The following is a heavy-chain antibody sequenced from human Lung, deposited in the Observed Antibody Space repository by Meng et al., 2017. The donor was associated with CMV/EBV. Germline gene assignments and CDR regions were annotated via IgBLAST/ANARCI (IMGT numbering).Heavy chain of an antibody. CDR3: ASGTPGRSYCDY. CDR1: GYTFGSYG. Sequence: QVHLLQSGPVVKKPGASVRVSCKASGYTFGSYGICWVRQAPGQGLEWMGWFVNYVDTYPAPKFQGRVTMTTDTHTNTAFMELRSLTSDDTAVYYCASGTPGRSYCDYWGQGTLVTASS. J-gene: IGHJ4*02. CDR2: FVNYVDT. D-gene: IGHD2-15*01. V-gene: IGHV1-18*01.